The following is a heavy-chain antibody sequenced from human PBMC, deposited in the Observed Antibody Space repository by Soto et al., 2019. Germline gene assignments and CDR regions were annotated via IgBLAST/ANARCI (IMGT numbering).Heavy chain of an antibody. CDR2: IYYSGST. CDR3: ARGSADIMVD. V-gene: IGHV4-59*01. CDR1: GGSISSYY. J-gene: IGHJ4*02. D-gene: IGHD2-2*01. Sequence: PSETLSLTCTVSGGSISSYYWSWIRQPPGKGLEWIGYIYYSGSTNYNPSLKSRVTISVDTSKKQFSPKLSSVTAADTAVYYCARGSADIMVDWGQGTLVTVSS.